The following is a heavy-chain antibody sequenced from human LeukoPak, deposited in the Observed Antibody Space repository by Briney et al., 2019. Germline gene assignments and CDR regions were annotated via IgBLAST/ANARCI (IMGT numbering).Heavy chain of an antibody. V-gene: IGHV3-23*01. CDR1: GFTFSSYA. D-gene: IGHD3-3*01. CDR3: AKDQGNQGITIFGVVTVPYFDY. Sequence: PGGSLRLSCAASGFTFSSYAMSWVRQAPGKGLGWVSAISGSGGSTYYADSVEGRFTISRDNSKNTLYLQMNGLRAEDTAVYYCAKDQGNQGITIFGVVTVPYFDYWGQGTLVAVSS. CDR2: ISGSGGST. J-gene: IGHJ4*02.